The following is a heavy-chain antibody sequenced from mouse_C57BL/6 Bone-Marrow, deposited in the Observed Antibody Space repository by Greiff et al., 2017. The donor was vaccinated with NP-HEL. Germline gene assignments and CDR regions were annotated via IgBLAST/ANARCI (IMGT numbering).Heavy chain of an antibody. D-gene: IGHD1-1*01. J-gene: IGHJ4*01. CDR3: ARSGFTVVAERMDY. V-gene: IGHV1-19*01. CDR1: GYTFTDYY. Sequence: EVQLQESGPVLVKPGASVKMSCKASGYTFTDYYMNWVKQSHGKSLEWIGVINPYNGGTSYNQKFKGKATLTVDKSSSTAYMELNSLTSEDSAVYYCARSGFTVVAERMDYWGQGTSVTVSS. CDR2: INPYNGGT.